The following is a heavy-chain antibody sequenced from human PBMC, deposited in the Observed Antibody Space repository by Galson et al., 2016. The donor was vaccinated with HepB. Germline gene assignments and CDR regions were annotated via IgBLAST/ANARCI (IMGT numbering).Heavy chain of an antibody. CDR3: TTDDYYEGSTYYPGFDS. CDR1: GFTFSKAW. CDR2: IKSKADGETI. D-gene: IGHD3-22*01. Sequence: SLSLSCAATGFTFSKAWMSWVRQAPGKGLEWVGRIKSKADGETIDAAAPVKGRFIFSRDDSKNTLYLQMNSLKIEDTAVYYCTTDDYYEGSTYYPGFDSWGQGTLVTVSS. J-gene: IGHJ4*02. V-gene: IGHV3-15*01.